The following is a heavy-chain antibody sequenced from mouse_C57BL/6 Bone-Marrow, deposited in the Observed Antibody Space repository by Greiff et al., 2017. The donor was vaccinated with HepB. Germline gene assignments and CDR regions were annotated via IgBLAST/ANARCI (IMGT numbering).Heavy chain of an antibody. CDR1: GYTFTSYW. V-gene: IGHV1-64*01. Sequence: QVQLQQSGAELVKPGASVKLSCKASGYTFTSYWMHWVKQRPGQGLEWIGMIHPNSGSTNYNEKFKSKATLTVDKSSSTAYMQLSSLTSEDSAVYYCARREIYDYEDYYAMDYWGQGTSVTVSS. J-gene: IGHJ4*01. CDR2: IHPNSGST. CDR3: ARREIYDYEDYYAMDY. D-gene: IGHD2-4*01.